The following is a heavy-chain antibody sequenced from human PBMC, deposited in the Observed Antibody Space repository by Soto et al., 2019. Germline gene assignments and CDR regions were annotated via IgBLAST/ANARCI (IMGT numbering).Heavy chain of an antibody. CDR3: AKDRYFDWSSYYYYMDV. D-gene: IGHD3-9*01. Sequence: GGFLRLSCAASGFTFDDYAMHWVRQAPGEGLEWVSGISWNSGSIGYADSVKGRFTISRDNAKNSLYLQMNSLRAEDTALYYCAKDRYFDWSSYYYYMDVWGKGTTVTVSS. V-gene: IGHV3-9*01. J-gene: IGHJ6*03. CDR2: ISWNSGSI. CDR1: GFTFDDYA.